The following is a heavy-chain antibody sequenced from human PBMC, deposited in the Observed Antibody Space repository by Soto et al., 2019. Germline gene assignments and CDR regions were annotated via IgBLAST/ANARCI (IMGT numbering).Heavy chain of an antibody. CDR2: INPNSGGT. D-gene: IGHD6-6*01. CDR1: GFTFTGYY. J-gene: IGHJ4*02. CDR3: ARVGSSSLDY. Sequence: QVQLVQSGAEVKKPGASVKVACKASGFTFTGYYMHWVRQAPGQGPEWMGWINPNSGGTTYAQKFQGRVTVTRDTSISTSYMELSSLRSDDTAVYYCARVGSSSLDYWGKGTLVTVSS. V-gene: IGHV1-2*02.